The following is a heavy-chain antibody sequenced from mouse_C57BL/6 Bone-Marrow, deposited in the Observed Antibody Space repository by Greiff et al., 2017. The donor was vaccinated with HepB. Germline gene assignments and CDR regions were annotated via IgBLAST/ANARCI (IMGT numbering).Heavy chain of an antibody. CDR2: IDPEDGDT. CDR3: TTFDDSLYFDF. J-gene: IGHJ2*01. D-gene: IGHD2-4*01. V-gene: IGHV14-1*01. CDR1: GFNIKDYY. Sequence: VQLQQSGAELVRPGASVKLSCTASGFNIKDYYMHWVKQRPEQGLEWIGRIDPEDGDTEYAPKFQGKATMTADTSSNTASLTLSSLTSEDTAVYYFTTFDDSLYFDFWGQGTTLTVSS.